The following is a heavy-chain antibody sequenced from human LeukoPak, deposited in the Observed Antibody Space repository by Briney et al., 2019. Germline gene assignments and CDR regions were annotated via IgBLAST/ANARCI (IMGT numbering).Heavy chain of an antibody. V-gene: IGHV4-31*03. CDR3: ARDWHWDYYGPGSYYYYGMDV. J-gene: IGHJ6*02. Sequence: SETLSLTCTVSGGSISSASYYWSWMRQHPGKGLEWIGYIYYSGSTYYNPSLKSRVTISVDTSKNQFSLKPSSVTAADTAVYYCARDWHWDYYGPGSYYYYGMDVWGQGTTVTVSS. CDR1: GGSISSASYY. D-gene: IGHD3-10*01. CDR2: IYYSGST.